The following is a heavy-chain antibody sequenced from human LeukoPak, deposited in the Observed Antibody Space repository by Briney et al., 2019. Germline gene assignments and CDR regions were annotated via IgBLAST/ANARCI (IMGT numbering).Heavy chain of an antibody. CDR1: GFTFTNYW. Sequence: GGSLRLSCVASGFTFTNYWMTWVRQAPGKGLEWVANIKQDGSEKYYLDSVKGRFTISRDNAENSLYLQMNSLRAEDTAVYYCARKLRWSDAFDIWGQGTMVTVSS. J-gene: IGHJ3*02. CDR3: ARKLRWSDAFDI. D-gene: IGHD4-23*01. CDR2: IKQDGSEK. V-gene: IGHV3-7*01.